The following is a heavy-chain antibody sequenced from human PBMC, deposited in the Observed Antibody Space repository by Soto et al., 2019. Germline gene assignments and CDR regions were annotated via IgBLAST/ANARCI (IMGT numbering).Heavy chain of an antibody. D-gene: IGHD1-1*01. J-gene: IGHJ5*02. Sequence: PSETLSLTCTSSCTSIRSYYWSWIRQPPGKGPEWIGFIYYTGSTNYNPSLKSRVTISLDTSKNQSSLNLTSVTAADTAVYYCARERIIHWNDEPNYFEPWGEGTLVTVS. CDR3: ARERIIHWNDEPNYFEP. CDR1: CTSIRSYY. CDR2: IYYTGST. V-gene: IGHV4-59*01.